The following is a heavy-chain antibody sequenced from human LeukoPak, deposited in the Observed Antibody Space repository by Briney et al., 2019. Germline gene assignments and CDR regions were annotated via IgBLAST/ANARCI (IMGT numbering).Heavy chain of an antibody. D-gene: IGHD2-21*01. CDR2: INSDGSST. Sequence: GGSLRLSCAASRFAFSTYWMHWVRQAPGKGLVWVSRINSDGSSTGYADSVKGRFTISRDNAKNTLYLQMNRLRPEDAAVYYCAKAPVTTCRGAYCYPFDYWGQGTLVTVSS. V-gene: IGHV3-74*01. J-gene: IGHJ4*02. CDR3: AKAPVTTCRGAYCYPFDY. CDR1: RFAFSTYW.